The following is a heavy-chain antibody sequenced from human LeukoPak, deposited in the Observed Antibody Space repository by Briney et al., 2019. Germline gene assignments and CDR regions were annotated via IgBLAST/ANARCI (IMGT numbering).Heavy chain of an antibody. CDR1: GGSISSYY. D-gene: IGHD3-22*01. J-gene: IGHJ3*02. CDR3: ARGSRITMIVVPKAFDI. V-gene: IGHV4-59*01. CDR2: IYYSGST. Sequence: SETLSLTCTVSGGSISSYYWSWIRQPPGKGLEWIGYIYYSGSTNYNPSLKSRVTISVDTSKNQFSLKLSSVTAADTAVYYCARGSRITMIVVPKAFDIWGQGTMVTVSS.